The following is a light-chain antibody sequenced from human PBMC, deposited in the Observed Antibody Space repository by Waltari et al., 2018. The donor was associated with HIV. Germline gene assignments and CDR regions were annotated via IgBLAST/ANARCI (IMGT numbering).Light chain of an antibody. J-gene: IGKJ4*01. V-gene: IGKV1-39*01. CDR1: LNINNH. CDR3: QQTYITPFT. CDR2: GAS. Sequence: IQMTQSPLSLSASVGDRVTITCRASLNINNHLNWYQHKPGKAPNLLIYGASSLQSAAPSRFSGSASGTHFSLTISSLHPEDFATYYCQQTYITPFTFGEGTEVQI.